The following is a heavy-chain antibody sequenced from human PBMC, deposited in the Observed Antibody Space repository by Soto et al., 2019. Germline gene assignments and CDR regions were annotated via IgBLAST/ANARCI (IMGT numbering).Heavy chain of an antibody. J-gene: IGHJ2*01. V-gene: IGHV4-39*01. Sequence: PSETLSLTCTVSGVSISGRGYYWGWIRQPPGKGLEWIGTIYYSGSTYHNPSLKSRVTISVDTSKNQFSLKLSSVTAADTAVYYCVRQDYSSGWYTNWYFDLWGRGTLVTVS. D-gene: IGHD6-19*01. CDR2: IYYSGST. CDR1: GVSISGRGYY. CDR3: VRQDYSSGWYTNWYFDL.